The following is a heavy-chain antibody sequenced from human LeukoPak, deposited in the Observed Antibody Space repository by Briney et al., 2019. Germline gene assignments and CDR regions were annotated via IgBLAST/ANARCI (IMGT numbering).Heavy chain of an antibody. V-gene: IGHV4-59*01. CDR2: IYYSGST. CDR3: ARSNYYYMDV. CDR1: GGSISSYY. J-gene: IGHJ6*03. Sequence: SETLSLTCTVSGGSISSYYWSWIRQPPGKGLGWIGYIYYSGSTNYNPSLKSRVTISVDTSRNQFSLKLSSVTAADTAVYYCARSNYYYMDVWGKGTTVTVSS.